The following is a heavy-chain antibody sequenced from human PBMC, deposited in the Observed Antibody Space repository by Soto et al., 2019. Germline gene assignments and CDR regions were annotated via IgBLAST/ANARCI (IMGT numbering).Heavy chain of an antibody. CDR3: ARPYASGWFGRNAFDF. D-gene: IGHD6-19*01. Sequence: SETRSLTCTVSGGSIRTTSYYWGWIRQPPGKGLEWIGSIYYSGSSYFNPSLKSRVTISVDTSKNQFSVKLTSVTAADTAVYYCARPYASGWFGRNAFDFWGQGSLVTVSS. V-gene: IGHV4-39*01. J-gene: IGHJ4*02. CDR2: IYYSGSS. CDR1: GGSIRTTSYY.